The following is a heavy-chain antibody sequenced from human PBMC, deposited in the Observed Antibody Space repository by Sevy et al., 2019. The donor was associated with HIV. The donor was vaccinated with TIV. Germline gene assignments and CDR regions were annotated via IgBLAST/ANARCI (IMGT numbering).Heavy chain of an antibody. CDR2: IYSGGST. D-gene: IGHD6-13*01. J-gene: IGHJ4*02. Sequence: GGSLRLSCAASGFTVSSNYMSWVHQAPGKGLEWVSVIYSGGSTYYADSVKGRFTISRDNSKNTLYLQMNSLRAEDTAVYYCARDDVAAAGKGYWGQGTLVTVSS. CDR3: ARDDVAAAGKGY. CDR1: GFTVSSNY. V-gene: IGHV3-53*01.